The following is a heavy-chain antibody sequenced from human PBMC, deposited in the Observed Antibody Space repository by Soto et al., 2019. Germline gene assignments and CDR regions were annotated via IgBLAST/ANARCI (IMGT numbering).Heavy chain of an antibody. V-gene: IGHV1-18*04. CDR1: GYTFTSYG. CDR2: IRAYNGNT. CDR3: ARASDIVATIGWYYYYGMDV. D-gene: IGHD5-12*01. J-gene: IGHJ6*02. Sequence: QVQLVQSGAEVKKPGASVKVSCKASGYTFTSYGISWVRQAPGQGLEWMGWIRAYNGNTNYAQKLQGRVTMTTDTSTSTAYMELRSLRSDDTAVYYCARASDIVATIGWYYYYGMDVWGQGTTVTVSS.